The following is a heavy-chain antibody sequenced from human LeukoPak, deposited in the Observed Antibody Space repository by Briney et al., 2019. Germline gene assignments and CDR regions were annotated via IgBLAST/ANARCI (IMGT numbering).Heavy chain of an antibody. CDR3: ARGYYGPGYYFDS. CDR1: GGSISTYY. CDR2: VYHTGRT. V-gene: IGHV4-59*01. D-gene: IGHD3-10*01. J-gene: IGHJ5*01. Sequence: SEILSLTCSLSGGSISTYYWSWIRQPPGRGLEWIGCVYHTGRTTYDQSLRSRVTISVDASKNQFSLDLKSVTAEDTALHYCARGYYGPGYYFDSWGQGILVAVSS.